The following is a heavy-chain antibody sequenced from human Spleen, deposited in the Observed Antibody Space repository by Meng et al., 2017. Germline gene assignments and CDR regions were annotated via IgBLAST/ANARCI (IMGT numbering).Heavy chain of an antibody. D-gene: IGHD2-15*01. J-gene: IGHJ4*02. CDR1: GGPISSSSYY. CDR2: IYYSGST. Sequence: QVQLQESGPGLVKPSGTLSLTCTVSGGPISSSSYYWGWIRQPPGKGLEWIGSIYYSGSTYYNPSLKSRVTISVDTSKNQFSLKLSSVTAADTAVYYCASNCSGGSCYQGPLFDYWGQGTLVTVSS. V-gene: IGHV4-39*01. CDR3: ASNCSGGSCYQGPLFDY.